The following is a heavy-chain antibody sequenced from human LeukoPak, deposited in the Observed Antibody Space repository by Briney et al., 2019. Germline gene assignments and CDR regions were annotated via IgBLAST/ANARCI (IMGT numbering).Heavy chain of an antibody. V-gene: IGHV4-34*01. CDR3: ARGSMTGTTLS. J-gene: IGHJ5*02. Sequence: PSETLSLTCAVYGGSFSGYYWSWIRQPPGKGLEWIGEINHSGSTNYNPSLKSRVTISVDTSKNQFSLKLSSVTAADTAVYYCARGSMTGTTLSWGQGTLVTVSS. D-gene: IGHD1-7*01. CDR2: INHSGST. CDR1: GGSFSGYY.